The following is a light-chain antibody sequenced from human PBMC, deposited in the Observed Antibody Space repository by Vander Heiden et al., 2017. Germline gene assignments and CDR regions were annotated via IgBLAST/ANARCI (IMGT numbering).Light chain of an antibody. CDR3: MQALQPT. J-gene: IGKJ3*01. CDR1: QSLLHSNGYNY. Sequence: DIVMTQSPLSLPVTPGEPASISCRSSQSLLHSNGYNYLDWYLQKPGQSPQLLIYLGSNRASGVPDRFSGSGSGTDFTLKISRLEAEDVGVYYCMQALQPTFGPGTKVDIK. CDR2: LGS. V-gene: IGKV2-28*01.